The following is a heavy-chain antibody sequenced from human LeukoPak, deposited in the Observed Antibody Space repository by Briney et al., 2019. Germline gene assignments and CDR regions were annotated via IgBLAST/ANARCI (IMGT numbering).Heavy chain of an antibody. CDR2: ISAYNGNT. J-gene: IGHJ6*03. D-gene: IGHD2-2*01. Sequence: ASVKVSCKASGGTFSSYAISWVRQAPGQGLEWMGWISAYNGNTNYAQKLQGRVTMTTDTSTSTAYMELRSLRSDDTAVYYCARDIVVVPAAHRDYYYMDVWGKGTTVTVSS. V-gene: IGHV1-18*01. CDR1: GGTFSSYA. CDR3: ARDIVVVPAAHRDYYYMDV.